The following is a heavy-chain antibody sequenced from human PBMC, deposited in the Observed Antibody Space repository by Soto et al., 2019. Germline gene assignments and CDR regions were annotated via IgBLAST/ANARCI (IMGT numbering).Heavy chain of an antibody. Sequence: SETLSLTCTVSGGSISSGDYYWSWIRQPPGKGLEWIGYIYYSGSTYYNPSLKSRVTISVDTSKNQFSLKLSSVTAAVTAVYYCARGRGVVRGVMTKSSFDYWGQGTLVTVSS. V-gene: IGHV4-30-4*01. CDR2: IYYSGST. CDR3: ARGRGVVRGVMTKSSFDY. D-gene: IGHD3-10*01. CDR1: GGSISSGDYY. J-gene: IGHJ4*02.